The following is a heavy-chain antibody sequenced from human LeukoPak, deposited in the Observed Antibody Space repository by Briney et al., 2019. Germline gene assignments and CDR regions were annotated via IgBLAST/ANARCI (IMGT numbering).Heavy chain of an antibody. J-gene: IGHJ4*02. CDR3: ARVIHYSSGWPDY. CDR1: GFTFSSYG. V-gene: IGHV3-33*01. Sequence: GGSLRLSCAASGFTFSSYGMHWVHQAPGKGLEWVAVIWYDGSNKYYADSVKGRFTISRDNSKNTLYLQMNSLRAEDTAVYYCARVIHYSSGWPDYWGQGTLVTVSS. D-gene: IGHD6-19*01. CDR2: IWYDGSNK.